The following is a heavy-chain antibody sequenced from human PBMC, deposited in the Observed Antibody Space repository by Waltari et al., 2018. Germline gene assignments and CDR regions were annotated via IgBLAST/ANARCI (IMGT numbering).Heavy chain of an antibody. CDR1: GFTFSTYS. J-gene: IGHJ4*02. Sequence: EVQLVESGGGLVQPGGSLRLSCAVCGFTFSTYSMTWVRQAPGKGLEWVANIKQDGTEKYYVDSVKGRFSISRDNGKNLLYLHMNSLRADDTAVYYCARDEMHRTTWYHFWGQGTQVTVSS. CDR3: ARDEMHRTTWYHF. D-gene: IGHD6-13*01. CDR2: IKQDGTEK. V-gene: IGHV3-7*04.